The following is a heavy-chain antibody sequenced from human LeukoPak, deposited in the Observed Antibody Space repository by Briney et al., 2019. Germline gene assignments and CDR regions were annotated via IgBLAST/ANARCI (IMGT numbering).Heavy chain of an antibody. V-gene: IGHV3-30*02. Sequence: GGSLRLSCAASGFMFNNYGMLWVRQGPGKGLDWVAFIRYDGINKYYSDSVKGRFSISRDTSKNTLYLQMSSLRTDDTAVYYCAKDPGLRDTVGGSFDLWGQGTLVTVSS. CDR3: AKDPGLRDTVGGSFDL. CDR1: GFMFNNYG. D-gene: IGHD4-23*01. CDR2: IRYDGINK. J-gene: IGHJ3*01.